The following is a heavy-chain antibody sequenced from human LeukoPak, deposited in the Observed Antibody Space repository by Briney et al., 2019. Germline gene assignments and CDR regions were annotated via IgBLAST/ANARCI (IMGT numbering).Heavy chain of an antibody. D-gene: IGHD3-10*01. CDR2: INTYNGNT. J-gene: IGHJ5*02. CDR3: ARRYGSGSQYNWFDP. Sequence: ASVKVSCKASGYTFTNYGISWVRQAPGQGLEWMGWINTYNGNTNYAQKLRGRVAMTTDTSTSTAYMEVRSLRSDDTAVYYCARRYGSGSQYNWFDPWGQGTLVTVSS. CDR1: GYTFTNYG. V-gene: IGHV1-18*01.